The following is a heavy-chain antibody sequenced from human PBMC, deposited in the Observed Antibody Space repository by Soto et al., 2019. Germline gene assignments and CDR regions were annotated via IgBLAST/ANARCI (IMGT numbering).Heavy chain of an antibody. J-gene: IGHJ3*02. CDR1: GFTFSNAW. CDR2: IKSKTDGGTT. V-gene: IGHV3-15*01. CDR3: TTSPIVVVPAATGDAFDI. D-gene: IGHD2-2*01. Sequence: EVQLVESGGGLVKPGGSLRLSCAASGFTFSNAWMSWVRQAPGKGLEWVGSIKSKTDGGTTDYAAPVKGRFTISRDDSKNTLYLQMNSLKTEDTAVYYCTTSPIVVVPAATGDAFDIWGQGTMVTVSS.